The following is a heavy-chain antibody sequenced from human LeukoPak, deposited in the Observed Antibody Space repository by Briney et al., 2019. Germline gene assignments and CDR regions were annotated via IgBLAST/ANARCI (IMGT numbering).Heavy chain of an antibody. J-gene: IGHJ3*02. D-gene: IGHD3-22*01. Sequence: SETLSLTCAVYGGSFSGYYWSWIRQPPGKGLEWIGEINHSGSTNYNPSLKSRVTISVDTSKNQFSLKLSSVTAADTAVYYCARSSGYYRQDAFDIWGQGTMVTVSS. CDR2: INHSGST. V-gene: IGHV4-34*01. CDR1: GGSFSGYY. CDR3: ARSSGYYRQDAFDI.